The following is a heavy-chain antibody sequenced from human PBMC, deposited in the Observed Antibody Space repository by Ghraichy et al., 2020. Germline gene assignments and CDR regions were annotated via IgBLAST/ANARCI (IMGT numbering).Heavy chain of an antibody. CDR2: VNQTGGT. CDR1: GGSISRSVFH. J-gene: IGHJ2*01. V-gene: IGHV4-39*01. D-gene: IGHD6-19*01. CDR3: ARLNVLVVSGIVWFFDL. Sequence: SETLSLSCSVSGGSISRSVFHWGWIRQSPGKGLEWIGTVNQTGGTNYNPSLKSRVTISVDTSKNQFSLRLESVTAADTAVYYCARLNVLVVSGIVWFFDLWGRGTLVSVSS.